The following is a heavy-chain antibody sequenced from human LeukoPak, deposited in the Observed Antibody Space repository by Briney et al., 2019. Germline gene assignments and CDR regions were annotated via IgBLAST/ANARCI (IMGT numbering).Heavy chain of an antibody. J-gene: IGHJ4*02. CDR3: ARDRRGDGYNHYFDY. Sequence: SETLSLTCTVSGGSISSSSYYWGWIRQPPGKGLEWIGSIYYTGSTYYNPSLKSRVTISVDTSKNQFSLKLSSVTAADTAVYYCARDRRGDGYNHYFDYWGQGTLVTVSS. CDR1: GGSISSSSYY. V-gene: IGHV4-39*02. CDR2: IYYTGST. D-gene: IGHD5-24*01.